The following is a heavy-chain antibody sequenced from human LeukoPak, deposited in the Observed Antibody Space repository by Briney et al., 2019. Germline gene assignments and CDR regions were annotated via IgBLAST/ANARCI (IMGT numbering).Heavy chain of an antibody. CDR1: GGSISSSSYY. V-gene: IGHV4-39*07. CDR2: IYYSGST. CDR3: ARDLVRYFDWSTLFDY. J-gene: IGHJ4*02. Sequence: PSETLSLTCTVSGGSISSSSYYWGWIRQPPGKGLEWIGSIYYSGSTYYNPSLKSRVTISVDTSKNQFSLKLSSVTAADTAVYYCARDLVRYFDWSTLFDYWGQGTLVTVSS. D-gene: IGHD3-9*01.